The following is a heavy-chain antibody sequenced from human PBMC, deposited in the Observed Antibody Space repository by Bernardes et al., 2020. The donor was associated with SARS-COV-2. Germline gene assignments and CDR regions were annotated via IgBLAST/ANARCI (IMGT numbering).Heavy chain of an antibody. V-gene: IGHV3-74*01. CDR3: ARGSGNYYFDY. CDR2: MNGDGTST. D-gene: IGHD1-26*01. Sequence: GGSLRLSCAASGFTFSSYWMHWVRQVPGKGLVWVSRMNGDGTSTTYADSVKGRFTISRDNAKNTLYLQMNSLRAEGTAVYYCARGSGNYYFDYWGQGTLVTVSS. J-gene: IGHJ4*02. CDR1: GFTFSSYW.